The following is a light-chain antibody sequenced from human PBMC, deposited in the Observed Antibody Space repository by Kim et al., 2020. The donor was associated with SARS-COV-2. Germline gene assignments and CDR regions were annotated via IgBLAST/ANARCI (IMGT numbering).Light chain of an antibody. Sequence: GQSISISSTTHSSDVAAYHHVSWYRHPPGPAPKPLIYDATSRPSAVSNRSSGSEYGNPASLTISGLQDEDEADDYCCSYTSAIPELFGGGTQLTVL. J-gene: IGLJ7*01. V-gene: IGLV2-14*03. CDR1: SSDVAAYHH. CDR2: DAT. CDR3: CSYTSAIPEL.